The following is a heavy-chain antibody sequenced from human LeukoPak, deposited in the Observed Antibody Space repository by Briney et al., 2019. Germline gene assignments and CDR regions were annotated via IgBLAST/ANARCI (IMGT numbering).Heavy chain of an antibody. D-gene: IGHD6-13*01. V-gene: IGHV1-46*01. J-gene: IGHJ4*02. Sequence: ASVKVSCKASGYTFTSYYMHWVRQAPGQGLEWMGIINPSGGSTSYAQKFQGRVTMTRDTSISTAYMELSRLRSDDTAVYYCAKVGGSSSLFDYWGQGTLVTVSS. CDR1: GYTFTSYY. CDR2: INPSGGST. CDR3: AKVGGSSSLFDY.